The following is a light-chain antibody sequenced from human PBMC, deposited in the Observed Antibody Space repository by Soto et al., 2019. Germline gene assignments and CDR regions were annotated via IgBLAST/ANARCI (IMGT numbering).Light chain of an antibody. CDR2: KAS. CDR1: QSISSW. Sequence: DIQMTQSPSTLSASVGDRVTITCRASQSISSWLAWYQQKPGKAPKLLIYKASSLESGVPSRFSGSGSGTEFNLTISSLQPDDFATYYCQQYNSYPSFGGGTKVEI. J-gene: IGKJ4*01. V-gene: IGKV1-5*03. CDR3: QQYNSYPS.